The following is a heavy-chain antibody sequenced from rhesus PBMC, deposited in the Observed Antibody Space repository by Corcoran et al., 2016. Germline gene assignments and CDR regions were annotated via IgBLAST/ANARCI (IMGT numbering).Heavy chain of an antibody. CDR3: AKWELTTSTLDY. CDR2: ISGSRGST. V-gene: IGHV4-65*01. Sequence: QVQLQESGPGLVKPSETLSLTCAVSGGSIRRSNWWSWIRQPPGKGLEWIGYISGSRGSTYYNPSLKSRVTISTDTSKNQFSLKLSSVTAADTAVYYCAKWELTTSTLDYWGQGVLVTVSS. CDR1: GGSIRRSNW. D-gene: IGHD4-17*01. J-gene: IGHJ4*01.